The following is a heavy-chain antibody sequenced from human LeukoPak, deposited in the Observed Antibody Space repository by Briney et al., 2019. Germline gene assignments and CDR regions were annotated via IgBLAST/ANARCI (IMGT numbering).Heavy chain of an antibody. CDR3: ARLVDFWRVRGAFDI. J-gene: IGHJ3*02. CDR2: IYPGDSDT. Sequence: GESLKISCKGSGYSFTTYWIGWVRQMPGKGLEWMGIIYPGDSDTGYSPSFQGQVTISADKSISTAYLQWSSLKASDTAMYYCARLVDFWRVRGAFDIWGQGTMVTVSS. D-gene: IGHD3-3*01. V-gene: IGHV5-51*01. CDR1: GYSFTTYW.